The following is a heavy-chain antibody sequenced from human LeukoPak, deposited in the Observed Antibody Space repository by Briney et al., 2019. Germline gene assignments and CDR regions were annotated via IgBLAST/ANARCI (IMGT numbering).Heavy chain of an antibody. V-gene: IGHV3-30*03. J-gene: IGHJ4*02. CDR2: ISYYGTNK. CDR3: DNYCDYQYFDY. CDR1: GFTFINYS. Sequence: GRSLRLSCAVSGFTFINYSMHWVRHAPRQGLEWVSVISYYGTNKYYADSVKGRFTISRDNSKNTLYLQMNSLKTDDTAVYYCDNYCDYQYFDYWGQGTPVTVSS. D-gene: IGHD4-17*01.